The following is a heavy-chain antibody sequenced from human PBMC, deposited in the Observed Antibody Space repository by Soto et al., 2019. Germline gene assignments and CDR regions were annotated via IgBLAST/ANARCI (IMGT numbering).Heavy chain of an antibody. V-gene: IGHV4-31*03. D-gene: IGHD4-17*01. CDR3: AGLNHYGDYGNYYFDY. CDR1: GGSISSGGYY. CDR2: IYYSGST. J-gene: IGHJ4*02. Sequence: SETLSLTCTVSGGSISSGGYYWSWIRQHPGKGLEWIGYIYYSGSTYYNPSLKSRVTISVDTSKNQFSLKLSSVTAADTAVYYCAGLNHYGDYGNYYFDYWGQGTLVTVSS.